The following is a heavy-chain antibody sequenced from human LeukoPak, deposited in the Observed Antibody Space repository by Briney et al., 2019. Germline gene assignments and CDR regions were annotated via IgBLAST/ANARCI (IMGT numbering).Heavy chain of an antibody. Sequence: SVKVSCKASGGTFSSYAISWVRQAPGQGLEWMGRIIPILGIANYAQKFQGRVTITADKSTSTAYMELSSLRSEDTAVYYCARDSELRALGRPGDPQDDYWGQGTLVTVSS. J-gene: IGHJ4*02. D-gene: IGHD1-26*01. CDR1: GGTFSSYA. V-gene: IGHV1-69*04. CDR3: ARDSELRALGRPGDPQDDY. CDR2: IIPILGIA.